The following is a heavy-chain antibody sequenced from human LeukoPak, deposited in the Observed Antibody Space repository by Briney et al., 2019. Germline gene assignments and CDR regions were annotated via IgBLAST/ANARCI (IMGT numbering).Heavy chain of an antibody. J-gene: IGHJ4*02. CDR1: GFTFSSYA. Sequence: GGSLRLSCAASGFTFSSYAMSWVRQAPGKGLEWVSAISGSGGSTYYADSVKGRFTISRDNSKNTLYLQMNSLRAEDTAVYYCANLPSGYSSGWYNPRRDYWGQGTLVTVSS. D-gene: IGHD6-19*01. CDR2: ISGSGGST. CDR3: ANLPSGYSSGWYNPRRDY. V-gene: IGHV3-23*01.